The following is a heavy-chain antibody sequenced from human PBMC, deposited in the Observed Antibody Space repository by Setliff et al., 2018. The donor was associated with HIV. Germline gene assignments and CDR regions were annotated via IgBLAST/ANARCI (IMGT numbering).Heavy chain of an antibody. CDR1: GGSMNSHY. CDR3: ARGVVDYDFWSGSGDYYYMDV. D-gene: IGHD3-3*01. J-gene: IGHJ6*03. CDR2: IYYSVST. V-gene: IGHV4-59*11. Sequence: NPSETLSLTCTVSGGSMNSHYWSWIRQSPGRGLEWIGYIYYSVSTKYNPSLKSRVSMSIDTSKNQFSLKMSSVTAADTAVYYCARGVVDYDFWSGSGDYYYMDVWG.